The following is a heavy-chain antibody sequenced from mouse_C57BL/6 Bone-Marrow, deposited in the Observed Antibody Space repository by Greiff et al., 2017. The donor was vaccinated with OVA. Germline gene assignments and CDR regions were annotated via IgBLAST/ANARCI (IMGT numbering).Heavy chain of an antibody. CDR2: IDPSASYT. J-gene: IGHJ4*01. CDR1: GYTFTSYW. Sequence: VQLQQPGAELVMPGASVKLSCKASGYTFTSYWMHWVKQRPGQGLEWIGEIDPSASYTNYNQKFKGKSTLTVDKSSSTAYMQLSSLTSEDSAVYYCARRRANWDKRNAMDYWGQGTSVTVSS. V-gene: IGHV1-69*01. CDR3: ARRRANWDKRNAMDY. D-gene: IGHD4-1*01.